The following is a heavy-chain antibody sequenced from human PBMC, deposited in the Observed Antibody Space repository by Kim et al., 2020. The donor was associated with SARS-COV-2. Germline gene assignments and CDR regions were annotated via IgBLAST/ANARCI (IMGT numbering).Heavy chain of an antibody. CDR2: MNSDGSSI. V-gene: IGHV3-74*01. CDR1: GLTFSNYA. CDR3: ARGMRDALDV. Sequence: GGSLRLSCAASGLTFSNYAMHWVRQGPGKGLVWVSRMNSDGSSIGYADSVKGRFTVSRDNAKDTLYLQMNSLRADDTAVYYCARGMRDALDVWGQGTTVTLSS. J-gene: IGHJ6*02.